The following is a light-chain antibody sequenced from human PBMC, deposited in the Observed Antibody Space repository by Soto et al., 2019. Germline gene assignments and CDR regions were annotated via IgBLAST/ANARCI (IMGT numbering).Light chain of an antibody. V-gene: IGKV1-39*01. CDR2: AAS. J-gene: IGKJ1*01. Sequence: DIQMTQSPSSLSASVGDRVTISCRASQTITTYLNWYQQKPGKAPQLLIYAASILQSGVPSRFTGSGSGTDFTLTISSLQPDDFATYHCQQTHSTPWTFGQGTKVEIK. CDR3: QQTHSTPWT. CDR1: QTITTY.